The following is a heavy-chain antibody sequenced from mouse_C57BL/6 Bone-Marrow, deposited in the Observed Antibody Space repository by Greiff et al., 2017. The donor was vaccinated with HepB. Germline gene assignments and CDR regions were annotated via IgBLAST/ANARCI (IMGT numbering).Heavy chain of an antibody. J-gene: IGHJ3*01. Sequence: QVQLQQSGAELARPGASVKMSCKASGYTFTSYTMHWVKQRPGQGLEWIGYINPSSGYTKYNQKFKDKATLTADKSSSTAYMQLSSLTSEDSAVYYCARSITTVGWFAYWGRGTLVTVSA. V-gene: IGHV1-4*01. CDR3: ARSITTVGWFAY. CDR1: GYTFTSYT. D-gene: IGHD1-1*01. CDR2: INPSSGYT.